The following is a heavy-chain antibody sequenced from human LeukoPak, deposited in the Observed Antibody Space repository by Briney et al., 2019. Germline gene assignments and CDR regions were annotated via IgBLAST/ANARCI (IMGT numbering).Heavy chain of an antibody. CDR3: ARAWTDTAMATEDY. CDR2: ISETSSYT. CDR1: TFIFSGYS. V-gene: IGHV3-21*01. D-gene: IGHD5-18*01. Sequence: GGSLRLSCAASTFIFSGYSMNWVRQAPGKGLEWVSYISETSSYTYYADSVKGRFTISRDNSKNTLYLQMNSLRAEDTAVYYCARAWTDTAMATEDYWGQGTLVTVSS. J-gene: IGHJ4*02.